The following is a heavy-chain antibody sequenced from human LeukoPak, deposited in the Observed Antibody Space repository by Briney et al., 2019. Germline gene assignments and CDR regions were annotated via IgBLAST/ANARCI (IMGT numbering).Heavy chain of an antibody. CDR3: ARDRHLGYCSSASCPHDSFHI. V-gene: IGHV3-48*02. CDR2: ISSSSSTI. CDR1: GFTFSSYS. D-gene: IGHD2-2*01. Sequence: PGGSLRLSCAASGFTFSSYSMNWVRQAPGKGLEWVSYISSSSSTIYYADSVKGRFTVSRDNAKNSLYLQMNSLRDEETAVYYCARDRHLGYCSSASCPHDSFHIWGQREMVTVSS. J-gene: IGHJ3*02.